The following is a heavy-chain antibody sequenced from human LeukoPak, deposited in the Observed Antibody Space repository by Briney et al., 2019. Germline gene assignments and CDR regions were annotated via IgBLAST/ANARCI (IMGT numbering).Heavy chain of an antibody. V-gene: IGHV1-8*01. D-gene: IGHD3-10*01. CDR3: ARAVVRGGHYGMDV. CDR1: GYTFTSYD. Sequence: ASVKVSCKASGYTFTSYDINWVRQATGQGLEWMGSMNPNSGNTGYAQKFQGRVTMTRNTSISTAYMELSSLRSEDTAVYYCARAVVRGGHYGMDVWGQGTTLTVSS. CDR2: MNPNSGNT. J-gene: IGHJ6*02.